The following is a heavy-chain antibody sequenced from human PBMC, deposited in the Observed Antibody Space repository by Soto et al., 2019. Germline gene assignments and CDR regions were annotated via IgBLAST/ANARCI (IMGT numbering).Heavy chain of an antibody. CDR3: ARVEQQLVRWFDP. D-gene: IGHD6-13*01. J-gene: IGHJ5*02. CDR2: IIPIFGTA. Sequence: SVKVSCKASGGTFSSYAISWVRQAHGQGLEWMGGIIPIFGTANYAQKCQGRVTITADESTSTAYMELSSLRSEDTAVYYCARVEQQLVRWFDPWGQGTLVTVSS. CDR1: GGTFSSYA. V-gene: IGHV1-69*13.